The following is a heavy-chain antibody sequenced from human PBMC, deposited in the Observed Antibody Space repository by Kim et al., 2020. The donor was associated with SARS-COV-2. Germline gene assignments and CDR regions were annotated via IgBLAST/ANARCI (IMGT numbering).Heavy chain of an antibody. J-gene: IGHJ5*02. CDR3: ARKAPAIQLWLLIWFDP. V-gene: IGHV4-34*01. CDR2: INHSGST. CDR1: GGSFSGYY. Sequence: SETLSLTCAVYGGSFSGYYWSWIRQPPGKGLEWIGEINHSGSTNYNPSLKSRVTISVDTSKNQFSLKLSSVTAADTAVYYCARKAPAIQLWLLIWFDPWGQGTLVTVSS. D-gene: IGHD5-18*01.